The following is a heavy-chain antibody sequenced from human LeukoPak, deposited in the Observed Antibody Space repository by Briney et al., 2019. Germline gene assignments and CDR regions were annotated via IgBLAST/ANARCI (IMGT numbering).Heavy chain of an antibody. CDR2: AYYTGSP. CDR1: GDSINNHY. D-gene: IGHD5-24*01. J-gene: IGHJ2*01. V-gene: IGHV4-59*11. CDR3: AKDLSRDGYSQGYFDL. Sequence: SETLSLTCSVTGDSINNHYWSWIRQPPGKGLEWIGCAYYTGSPDFNPSLKSRVTITLDKSKSQFSLKLSSVTAADTAIYYCAKDLSRDGYSQGYFDLWGRGTLVTVSS.